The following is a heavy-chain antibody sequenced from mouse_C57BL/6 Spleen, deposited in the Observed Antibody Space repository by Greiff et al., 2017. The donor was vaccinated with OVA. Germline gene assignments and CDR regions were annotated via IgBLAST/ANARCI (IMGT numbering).Heavy chain of an antibody. Sequence: QVQLQQSGAELVKPGASVKLSCKASGYTFTSYWMHWVKQRPGQGLEWIGMIHPNSGSTNYNEKFKSKATLTVDKSSSTAYMQLSSLTSEDSAVYYCADYGSSGFAHWGQGTLVTVSA. J-gene: IGHJ3*01. CDR1: GYTFTSYW. CDR3: ADYGSSGFAH. D-gene: IGHD1-1*01. CDR2: IHPNSGST. V-gene: IGHV1-64*01.